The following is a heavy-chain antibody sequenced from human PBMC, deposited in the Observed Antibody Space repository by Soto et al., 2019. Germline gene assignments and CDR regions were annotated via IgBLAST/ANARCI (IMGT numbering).Heavy chain of an antibody. Sequence: VQLVESGGGLVQPGGSLRLSCTVSGFNFSRYWMNWVRQAPGKGLEWVDNSRPDTDDRFHADSVRGRFSISRDNVKKSLFRQMNSLRVEDTAVYYGAREDGTFDYWGQGILVSVSS. D-gene: IGHD1-26*01. CDR3: AREDGTFDY. J-gene: IGHJ4*02. V-gene: IGHV3-7*04. CDR1: GFNFSRYW. CDR2: SRPDTDDR.